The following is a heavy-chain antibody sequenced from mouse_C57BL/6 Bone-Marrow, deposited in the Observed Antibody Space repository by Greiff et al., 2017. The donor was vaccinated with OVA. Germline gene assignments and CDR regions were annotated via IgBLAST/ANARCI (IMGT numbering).Heavy chain of an antibody. CDR2: IYPGGGYT. D-gene: IGHD1-1*01. V-gene: IGHV1-63*01. CDR1: GYTFTNYW. J-gene: IGHJ1*03. Sequence: QVQLQQSGAELVRPGTSVKMSCKASGYTFTNYWIGWAKQRPGHGLEWIGDIYPGGGYTNYNEKFKGKATLTADKSSSTAYMQFSSLTSEDSAIYYCTTGVITTVVAHWYFDVWGTGTTVTVSS. CDR3: TTGVITTVVAHWYFDV.